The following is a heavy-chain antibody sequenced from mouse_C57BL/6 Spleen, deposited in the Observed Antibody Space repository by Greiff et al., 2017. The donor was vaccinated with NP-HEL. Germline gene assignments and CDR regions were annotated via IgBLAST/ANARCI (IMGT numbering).Heavy chain of an antibody. D-gene: IGHD2-14*01. CDR3: ATVMGTTGYYAMDY. CDR2: IYPGDGDT. CDR1: GYAFSSSW. Sequence: VQLQQSGPELVKPGASVKISCKASGYAFSSSWMNWVKQRPGKGLEWIGRIYPGDGDTNYNGKFKGKATLTADKSSSTAYMQLSSLTSEDSAVYFCATVMGTTGYYAMDYWGQGTSVTVSS. V-gene: IGHV1-82*01. J-gene: IGHJ4*01.